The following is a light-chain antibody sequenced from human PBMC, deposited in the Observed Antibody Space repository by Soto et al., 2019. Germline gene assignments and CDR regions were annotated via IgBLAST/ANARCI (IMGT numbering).Light chain of an antibody. J-gene: IGLJ3*02. CDR3: TTWDDSLNGWV. CDR2: SND. CDR1: SSNIGTNN. V-gene: IGLV1-44*01. Sequence: QSVLTQPPSASGTPGQRVTISCTGSSSNIGTNNVNCYQQLPGTAPKHLIYSNDQRPSGVPARFSGSKSGTSASLAISGLQSEDEADYYCTTWDDSLNGWVFGGGTKVTVL.